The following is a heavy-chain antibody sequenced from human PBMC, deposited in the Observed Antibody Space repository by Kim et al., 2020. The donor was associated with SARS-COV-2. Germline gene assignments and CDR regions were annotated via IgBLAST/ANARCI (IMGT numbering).Heavy chain of an antibody. CDR3: ARRGSSASGWFDP. V-gene: IGHV3-7*01. D-gene: IGHD6-6*01. Sequence: FVYSVKSRVTISRDNTKNSLYLQMKSLIAGDTAVYDCARRGSSASGWFDPWGQGTLVTVSS. J-gene: IGHJ5*02.